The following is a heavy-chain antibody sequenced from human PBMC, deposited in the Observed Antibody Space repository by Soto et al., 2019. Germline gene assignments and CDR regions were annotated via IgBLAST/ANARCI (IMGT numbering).Heavy chain of an antibody. V-gene: IGHV4-59*01. Sequence: WTWIRQPPGKGLEWIGYVYSSGITDYNPSLKSRLSISVGTSNNQFSLKLTSVTAADTAVYYCASSLGGQLAPFDYWGQGTLVTVSS. CDR3: ASSLGGQLAPFDY. J-gene: IGHJ4*02. D-gene: IGHD3-16*01. CDR2: VYSSGIT.